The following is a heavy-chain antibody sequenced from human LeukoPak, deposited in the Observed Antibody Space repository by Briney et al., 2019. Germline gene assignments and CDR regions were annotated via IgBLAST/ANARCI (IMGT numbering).Heavy chain of an antibody. Sequence: SETLSLTCTVSDGSISSSSYYWGWIRQPPGKGLEWIGSIYYSGSTYYNPSLKSRVTISVDTSKNQFSLKLSSVTAADTAVYYCISAYYDILTGPIDYWGQGTLVTVSS. CDR1: DGSISSSSYY. CDR2: IYYSGST. D-gene: IGHD3-9*01. V-gene: IGHV4-39*07. J-gene: IGHJ4*02. CDR3: ISAYYDILTGPIDY.